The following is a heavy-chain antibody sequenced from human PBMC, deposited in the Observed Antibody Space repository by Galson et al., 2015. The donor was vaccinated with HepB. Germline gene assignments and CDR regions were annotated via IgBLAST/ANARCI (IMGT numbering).Heavy chain of an antibody. Sequence: SVKVSCKASGCSFTNYAIHWVRQAPGQRLEWMGWINAGNGNTKYSQKFQGRVAITRDTSANTAYMDLSNLRSEDTAVFYCARENLQGAGYNYDGFDLWGRGTLVTVSS. V-gene: IGHV1-3*01. CDR1: GCSFTNYA. J-gene: IGHJ2*01. CDR2: INAGNGNT. CDR3: ARENLQGAGYNYDGFDL. D-gene: IGHD3-22*01.